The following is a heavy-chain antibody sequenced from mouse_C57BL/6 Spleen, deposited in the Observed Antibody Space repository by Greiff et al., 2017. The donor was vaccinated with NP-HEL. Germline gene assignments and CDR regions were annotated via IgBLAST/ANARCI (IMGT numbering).Heavy chain of an antibody. V-gene: IGHV10-1*01. D-gene: IGHD4-1*01. J-gene: IGHJ1*03. CDR3: VRHGWDGYFDV. CDR1: GFSFNTYA. Sequence: EVNVVESGGGLVQPKGSLKLSCAASGFSFNTYAMNWVRQAPGKGLEWVARIRSKSNNYATYYADSVKDRFTISRDDSESMLYLQMNNLKTEDTAMYYCVRHGWDGYFDVWGTGTTVTVSS. CDR2: IRSKSNNYAT.